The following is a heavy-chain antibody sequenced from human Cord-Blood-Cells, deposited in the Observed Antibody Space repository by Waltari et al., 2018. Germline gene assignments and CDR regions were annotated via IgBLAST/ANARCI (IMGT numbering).Heavy chain of an antibody. J-gene: IGHJ4*02. CDR2: INHSGST. V-gene: IGHV4-34*01. Sequence: QVQLQQWGAGLLKPSETLSLTCAVFGGSFSGYYWSWILQPPGKGLEWIGEINHSGSTNYNPSLKSRVTISVDTSKNQFSLKLSSVTAADTAVYYCARSHGRRFSYVIVGATYYFDYWGQGTLVTVSS. CDR3: ARSHGRRFSYVIVGATYYFDY. D-gene: IGHD1-26*01. CDR1: GGSFSGYY.